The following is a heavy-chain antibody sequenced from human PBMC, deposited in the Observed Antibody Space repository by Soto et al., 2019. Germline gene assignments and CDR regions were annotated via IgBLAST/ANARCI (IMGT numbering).Heavy chain of an antibody. CDR2: IDPSDSYT. Sequence: RXESLTISCKGSGYSFTRYWISWVRQMPGKGLECIARIDPSDSYTNYSPSFQGNVTISADKSISTAYLQWRSLKASDTAMYYCARHTPHCTIISCTFGPWGQGTLVTVSS. CDR3: ARHTPHCTIISCTFGP. V-gene: IGHV5-10-1*01. J-gene: IGHJ5*02. D-gene: IGHD2-2*01. CDR1: GYSFTRYW.